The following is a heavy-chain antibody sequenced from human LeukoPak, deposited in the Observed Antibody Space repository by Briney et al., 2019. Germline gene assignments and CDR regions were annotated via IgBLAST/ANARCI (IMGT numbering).Heavy chain of an antibody. V-gene: IGHV6-1*01. Sequence: SQTLSLTCAISGDSVSSNSVAWNWIRKSPSRGLEWLGRTYYRSKWYNDYAVSVKSRVTVNPDTSKNQFSLQLNSVTPEDTAVYYCARGRIAYYDMDVWGQGPTVTVSS. CDR2: TYYRSKWYN. D-gene: IGHD2-21*01. J-gene: IGHJ6*02. CDR1: GDSVSSNSVA. CDR3: ARGRIAYYDMDV.